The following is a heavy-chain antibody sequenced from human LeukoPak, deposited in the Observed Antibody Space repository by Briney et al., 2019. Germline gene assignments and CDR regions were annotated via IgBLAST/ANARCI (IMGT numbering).Heavy chain of an antibody. J-gene: IGHJ5*02. D-gene: IGHD6-19*01. CDR3: ARGRSSGWYGGHWFDP. Sequence: SETLSLTCAVYGGSFSGYYWSWIRQPPGKGLEWIGEINHSGSTNYNPSLKSRVTISVDTSKNQFSLKLSSATAADTAVYYCARGRSSGWYGGHWFDPWGQGTLVTVSS. V-gene: IGHV4-34*01. CDR2: INHSGST. CDR1: GGSFSGYY.